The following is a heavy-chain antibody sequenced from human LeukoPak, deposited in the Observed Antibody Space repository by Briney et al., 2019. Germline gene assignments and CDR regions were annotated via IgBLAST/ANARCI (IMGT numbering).Heavy chain of an antibody. V-gene: IGHV4-39*01. CDR1: GGSLSSSSYY. J-gene: IGHJ3*02. Sequence: SETLSLTCTVSGGSLSSSSYYWGWIRQPPGKGLEWIGSVYYSGSTYYNPSLKSRVTISVDTSKNQFSLKLSSVTAADTAVYCCAIPSVATISHAFDIWGQGIMVTVSS. CDR2: VYYSGST. D-gene: IGHD5-12*01. CDR3: AIPSVATISHAFDI.